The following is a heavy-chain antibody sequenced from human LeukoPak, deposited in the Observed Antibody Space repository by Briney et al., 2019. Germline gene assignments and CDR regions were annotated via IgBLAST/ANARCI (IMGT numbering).Heavy chain of an antibody. D-gene: IGHD2-2*01. V-gene: IGHV3-74*01. CDR3: ARDDKYAPSS. J-gene: IGHJ5*02. CDR2: NNGDGSTT. Sequence: QTGGSLRLSCVASGFSLSGYWMYWVRQAPGKGLMYISRNNGDGSTTNYADVVKGRFTMSRDNVKNTLYLQMNSLRVEDTAVYYCARDDKYAPSSWGQGTLVTVSS. CDR1: GFSLSGYW.